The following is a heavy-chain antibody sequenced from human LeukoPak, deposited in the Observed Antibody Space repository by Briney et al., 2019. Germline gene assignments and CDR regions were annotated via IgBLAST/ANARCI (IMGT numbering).Heavy chain of an antibody. CDR1: GFPFSDYY. CDR2: ISSSGTYT. Sequence: GGSLRLSCAASGFPFSDYYMTWIRQAPGRGLEWVSYISSSGTYTNYADSVKGRFTISRDNAKNSLYLQMNSLRAEDTAVYYCAREGDGYNQDYWGQGTLVTISS. V-gene: IGHV3-11*06. D-gene: IGHD5-24*01. CDR3: AREGDGYNQDY. J-gene: IGHJ4*02.